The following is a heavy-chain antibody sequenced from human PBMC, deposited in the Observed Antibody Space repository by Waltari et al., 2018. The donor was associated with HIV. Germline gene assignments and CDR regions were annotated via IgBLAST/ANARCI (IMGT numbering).Heavy chain of an antibody. CDR2: IYYSGST. Sequence: QLQLQESGPGLVKPSETLSLTCTVSGGSISSSSYYWGWIRQPPGKGRGWIGSIYYSGSTYYNPSLKSRVTISVDTSKNQFSRKLSSVTAADTAVYYCARSGDFWSGYYTGRVYYYGMDVWGQGTTVTVSS. D-gene: IGHD3-3*01. CDR3: ARSGDFWSGYYTGRVYYYGMDV. J-gene: IGHJ6*02. V-gene: IGHV4-39*07. CDR1: GGSISSSSYY.